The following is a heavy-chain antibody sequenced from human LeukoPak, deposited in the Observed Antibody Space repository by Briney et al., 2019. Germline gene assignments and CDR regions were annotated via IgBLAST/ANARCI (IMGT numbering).Heavy chain of an antibody. Sequence: HPGGSLRLSCAASGFTFSSYDMHWVRQATGKGLEWVSAIGTAGDTYYPGSVKGRFTISRENAKNSLYLQMNSLRAGDTAVYYCARGGPYSNCGYYYGMDVWGQGTTVTVSS. J-gene: IGHJ6*02. V-gene: IGHV3-13*01. CDR1: GFTFSSYD. CDR2: IGTAGDT. CDR3: ARGGPYSNCGYYYGMDV. D-gene: IGHD4-11*01.